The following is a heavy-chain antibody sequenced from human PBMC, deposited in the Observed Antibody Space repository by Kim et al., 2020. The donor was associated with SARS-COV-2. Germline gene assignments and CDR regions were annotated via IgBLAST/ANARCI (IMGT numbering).Heavy chain of an antibody. J-gene: IGHJ6*04. Sequence: SETLSLTCTVSGGSISSSSYYWGWIRQPPGKGLEWIGSIYYSGSTYYNPSLKSRVTISVDTSKNQFSLKLSSVTAADTAVYYCAMVVDFWSGYYVRTYGMAVWGEGTTVTVSS. CDR3: AMVVDFWSGYYVRTYGMAV. D-gene: IGHD3-3*01. CDR2: IYYSGST. V-gene: IGHV4-39*01. CDR1: GGSISSSSYY.